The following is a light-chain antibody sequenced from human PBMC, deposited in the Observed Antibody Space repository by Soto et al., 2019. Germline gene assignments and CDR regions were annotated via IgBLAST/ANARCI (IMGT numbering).Light chain of an antibody. J-gene: IGKJ4*01. Sequence: DIQMTQSPSSLSASVGDRVTITCQASQDISNYLNWYQQKPGKAPKLLIYQAFSLETGVPSRFSGGGSGTEFTFTISSLQPEDIATYYCQQYDNLPLTFGGGTKVEIK. V-gene: IGKV1-33*01. CDR1: QDISNY. CDR2: QAF. CDR3: QQYDNLPLT.